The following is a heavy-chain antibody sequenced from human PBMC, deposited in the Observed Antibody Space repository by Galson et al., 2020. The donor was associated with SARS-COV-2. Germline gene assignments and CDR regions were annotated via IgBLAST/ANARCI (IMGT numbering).Heavy chain of an antibody. CDR3: AKEDDTSGYFWGGLTY. CDR2: SNPTGSI. CDR1: GGSFSVYY. V-gene: IGHV4-34*01. J-gene: IGHJ4*02. D-gene: IGHD3-22*01. Sequence: SQASETLSLTCAVYGGSFSVYYWGWIRQPPGKGLEWIGESNPTGSINYNPSLKSRVTILKDTSKNQFSLRLRSVTAADTAVYYCAKEDDTSGYFWGGLTYWGQGALVTVSS.